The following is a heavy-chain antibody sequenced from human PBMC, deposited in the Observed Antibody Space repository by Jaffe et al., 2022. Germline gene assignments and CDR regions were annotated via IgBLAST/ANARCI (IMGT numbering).Heavy chain of an antibody. CDR1: GYTFTSYA. CDR3: ARDGTNILGSGGSFDY. CDR2: INAGNGNT. D-gene: IGHD1-7*01. Sequence: QVQLVQSGAEVKKPGASVKVSCKASGYTFTSYAMHWVRQAPGQRLEWMGWINAGNGNTKYSQKFQGRVTITRDTSASTAYMELSSLRSEDTAVYYCARDGTNILGSGGSFDYWGQGTLVTVSS. J-gene: IGHJ4*02. V-gene: IGHV1-3*01.